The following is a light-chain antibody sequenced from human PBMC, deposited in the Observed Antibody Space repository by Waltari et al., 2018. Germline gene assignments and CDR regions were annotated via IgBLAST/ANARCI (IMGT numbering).Light chain of an antibody. CDR3: CSYAGSSTYV. CDR2: EVN. Sequence: QSALTQPASVSGSPGQSLPISCTGASRDVGTYNLVSWYRQHPGKAPKLVIYEVNRRPSGVSHRFSGSKSGNTASLTISGLQTEDEADYFCCSYAGSSTYVFGTGTKVTVL. J-gene: IGLJ1*01. CDR1: SRDVGTYNL. V-gene: IGLV2-23*02.